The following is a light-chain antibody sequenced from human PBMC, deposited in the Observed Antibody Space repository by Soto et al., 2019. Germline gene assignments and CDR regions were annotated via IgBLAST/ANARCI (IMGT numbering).Light chain of an antibody. Sequence: PATPSLSPGERATLSCRASQSVSSSYLAWYQQKPGQAPRLLIYGASSRATGIPDRFSGSGSGTDFTLTISRLEPEDFAVYYCQQYGSSPRTFGQGTKVDIK. J-gene: IGKJ1*01. CDR2: GAS. V-gene: IGKV3-20*01. CDR1: QSVSSSY. CDR3: QQYGSSPRT.